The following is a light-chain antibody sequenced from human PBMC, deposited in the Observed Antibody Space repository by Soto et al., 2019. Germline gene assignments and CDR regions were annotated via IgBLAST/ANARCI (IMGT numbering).Light chain of an antibody. J-gene: IGKJ2*01. CDR2: GAS. CDR3: QQYNNWPHT. V-gene: IGKV3-15*01. Sequence: EIVMTQSPATLSVSPGERVTLSCRARQSVGSNLAWYQQKPGQAPRLLIYGASTRATGIPARFSGSGSGTEFTLTISSLQSEDFAVYYCQQYNNWPHTFGQGTKVDIK. CDR1: QSVGSN.